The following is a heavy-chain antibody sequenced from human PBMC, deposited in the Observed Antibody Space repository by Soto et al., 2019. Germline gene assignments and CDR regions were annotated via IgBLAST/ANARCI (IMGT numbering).Heavy chain of an antibody. CDR2: IKQDGSEK. CDR1: GFTFSSYW. D-gene: IGHD3-22*01. CDR3: AAPDSSGYYPYYFDY. Sequence: EVQLVESGGGLVQPGGSLRLSCAASGFTFSSYWMSWVRQAPGKGLEWVANIKQDGSEKYYVDSVKGRFTISRDNAQNSLYLQMNSLRAEDTAVYYCAAPDSSGYYPYYFDYWGQGTLVTVSS. J-gene: IGHJ4*02. V-gene: IGHV3-7*05.